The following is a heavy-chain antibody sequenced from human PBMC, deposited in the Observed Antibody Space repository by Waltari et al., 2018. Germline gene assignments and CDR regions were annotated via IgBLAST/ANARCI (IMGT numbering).Heavy chain of an antibody. V-gene: IGHV4-38-2*01. D-gene: IGHD3-10*01. J-gene: IGHJ3*02. CDR3: ARGYYYGSGPDAFDI. CDR2: IYHSGRT. CDR1: GYSISSGYF. Sequence: QVQLQESGPGLVKPSETLSLTCAVSGYSISSGYFWGWIRQPPGKGLEWIGSIYHSGRTYDNQCLKSGVTISVDRYKNKCSLKLSSVTAADTAVYYCARGYYYGSGPDAFDIWGQGTMVTVSS.